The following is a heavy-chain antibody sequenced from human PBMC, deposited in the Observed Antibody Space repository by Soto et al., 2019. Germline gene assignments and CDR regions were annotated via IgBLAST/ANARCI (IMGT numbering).Heavy chain of an antibody. CDR1: GGTFSSYA. Sequence: QVQLVQSVAEVKKPGSSVKVSCKASGGTFSSYAISWVRQAPGQGLEWMGGIIPIFGTANYAQKFQGRVTITADKSTSTASMELSGRRSEDTAVYYCARGLSDSSGLAYYFDYWGQGTLVTVSS. V-gene: IGHV1-69*06. J-gene: IGHJ4*02. CDR2: IIPIFGTA. D-gene: IGHD6-19*01. CDR3: ARGLSDSSGLAYYFDY.